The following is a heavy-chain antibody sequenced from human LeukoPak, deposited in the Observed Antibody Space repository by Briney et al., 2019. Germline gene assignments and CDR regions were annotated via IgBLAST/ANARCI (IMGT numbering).Heavy chain of an antibody. CDR3: ARGGYCSSTSCLPDWFDP. V-gene: IGHV1-69*13. CDR2: IIPVFGTA. CDR1: GGTFSSYA. Sequence: ASVKVSCKASGGTFSSYAISWVRQAPGQGLEWMGGIIPVFGTANYAQKFQGRVTITADESTSTAYMELSSLRSEDTAVYYCARGGYCSSTSCLPDWFDPWGQGTLVTVSS. D-gene: IGHD2-2*01. J-gene: IGHJ5*02.